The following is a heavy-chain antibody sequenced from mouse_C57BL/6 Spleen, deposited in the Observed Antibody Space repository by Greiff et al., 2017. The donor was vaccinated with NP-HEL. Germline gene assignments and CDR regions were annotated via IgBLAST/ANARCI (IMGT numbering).Heavy chain of an antibody. CDR2: IWGGGST. V-gene: IGHV2-9*01. CDR1: GFSLTSYG. D-gene: IGHD2-2*01. CDR3: AKERGYGYGYAMDY. J-gene: IGHJ4*01. Sequence: VHLVESGPGLVAPSQSLSITCTVSGFSLTSYGVDWVRQPPGQGLEWLGVIWGGGSTHYNSALMSRLSINKDNSKSQFFLKMNSLQTDDTAMYYCAKERGYGYGYAMDYWGQGTSVTVSS.